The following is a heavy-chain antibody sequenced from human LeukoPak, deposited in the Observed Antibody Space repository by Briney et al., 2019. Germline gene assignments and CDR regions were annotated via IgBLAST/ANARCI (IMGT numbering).Heavy chain of an antibody. CDR2: IYYSGST. CDR1: GGSISSSSYY. Sequence: SETLSLTCTVSGGSISSSSYYWGWIRQPPGKGLEWIGSIYYSGSTYYNPSLKSRVTISVDTSKNQFSLKLSSVTAADTAVYYCARVSDPSQELGIDYWGQGTLVTVSS. CDR3: ARVSDPSQELGIDY. J-gene: IGHJ4*02. D-gene: IGHD7-27*01. V-gene: IGHV4-39*07.